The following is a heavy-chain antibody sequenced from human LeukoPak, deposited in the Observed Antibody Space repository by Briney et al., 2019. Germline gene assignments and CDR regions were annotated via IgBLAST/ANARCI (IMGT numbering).Heavy chain of an antibody. Sequence: SVKVSCKASGGTFSSYAISWVRQAPGQGLEWMGGIIPIFGTANYAQKFQGRVTITADESTSTAYMELSSLRSEDTAVYYCAREWGYDFWSGYYTNAFDIWGQGTVVTVSS. CDR1: GGTFSSYA. D-gene: IGHD3-3*01. CDR3: AREWGYDFWSGYYTNAFDI. V-gene: IGHV1-69*13. J-gene: IGHJ3*02. CDR2: IIPIFGTA.